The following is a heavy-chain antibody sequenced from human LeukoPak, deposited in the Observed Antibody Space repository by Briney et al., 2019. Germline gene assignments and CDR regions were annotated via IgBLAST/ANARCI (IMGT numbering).Heavy chain of an antibody. CDR1: GYTFTSYA. CDR3: ARALTYYDILTGYPSGDWFDP. J-gene: IGHJ5*02. CDR2: INTNTGNP. D-gene: IGHD3-9*01. Sequence: ASVKVSCKASGYTFTSYAMNWVRQAPGQGLEWMGWINTNTGNPTYAQGFTGRFVFSLDTSVSTAYLQISSLKAEDTAVYYCARALTYYDILTGYPSGDWFDPWGQGTLVTVSS. V-gene: IGHV7-4-1*02.